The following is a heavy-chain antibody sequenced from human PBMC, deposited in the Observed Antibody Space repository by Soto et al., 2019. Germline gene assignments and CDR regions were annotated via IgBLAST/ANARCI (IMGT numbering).Heavy chain of an antibody. Sequence: PSETLSLTCTVSGGSISSYYWSWIRQPPGKGLEWIGYIYYSGSTNCNPSLKSRVTISVDTSKNQFSLKLSSVTAADTAVYYCARVRGYSYGYFDYWGQGTLVTVSS. CDR1: GGSISSYY. D-gene: IGHD5-18*01. V-gene: IGHV4-59*01. J-gene: IGHJ4*02. CDR2: IYYSGST. CDR3: ARVRGYSYGYFDY.